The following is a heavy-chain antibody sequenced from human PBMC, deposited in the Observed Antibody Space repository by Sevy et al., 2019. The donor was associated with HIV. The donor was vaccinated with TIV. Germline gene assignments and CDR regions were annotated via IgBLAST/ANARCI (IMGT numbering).Heavy chain of an antibody. D-gene: IGHD3-10*01. CDR2: ISGSGGST. CDR3: AKEALRGFDP. J-gene: IGHJ5*02. V-gene: IGHV3-23*01. CDR1: GFTFSSYV. Sequence: GGSLRLSCAASGFTFSSYVMSWVRQAPGKGLEWVSTISGSGGSTYYADSVKGRFTISRDNSKNTVYLQMNSLGAEDTAVYYCAKEALRGFDPWGQGTLVTVSS.